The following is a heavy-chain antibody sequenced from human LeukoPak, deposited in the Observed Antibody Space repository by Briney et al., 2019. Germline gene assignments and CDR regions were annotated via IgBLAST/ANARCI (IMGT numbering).Heavy chain of an antibody. CDR2: IYSGGST. V-gene: IGHV3-53*01. CDR1: GFTFSSNY. D-gene: IGHD2-2*02. Sequence: PGGSLRLSCAASGFTFSSNYMSWVRQAPGKGLEWVSVIYSGGSTYYSESVKGGCTISRENNKNTLYLQMNSLRAEDTAVYYCAREVYCSSTSCYTLGDAFDIWGQGTMVTVSS. CDR3: AREVYCSSTSCYTLGDAFDI. J-gene: IGHJ3*02.